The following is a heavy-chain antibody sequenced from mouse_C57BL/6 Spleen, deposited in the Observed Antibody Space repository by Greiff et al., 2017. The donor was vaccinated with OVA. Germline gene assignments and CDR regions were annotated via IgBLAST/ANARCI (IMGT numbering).Heavy chain of an antibody. CDR3: ARYYGSFDY. CDR1: GYTFTSYW. CDR2: IHPNSGST. J-gene: IGHJ2*01. D-gene: IGHD1-1*01. V-gene: IGHV1-64*01. Sequence: QVQLKQPGAELVKPGASVTLSCKASGYTFTSYWMHWVKQRPGQGLEWIGMIHPNSGSTNYNEKFKSKATLTVDKSSSTAYMQRSSLTSEDSAVYYCARYYGSFDYWGQGTTLTVSS.